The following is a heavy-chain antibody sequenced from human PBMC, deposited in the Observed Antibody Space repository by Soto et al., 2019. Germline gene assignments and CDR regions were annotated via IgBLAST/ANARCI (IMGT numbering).Heavy chain of an antibody. Sequence: PGGSLRLSCAASGFTFNTYWMSWVRQAPGKGLEWVANIKPDGSEKWYVDSVKGRFTISRDNAKNSLYLQMNSLRAEDTAVYFCARGEYYDTSGPFSDAFDIWGKGTMVSVAS. J-gene: IGHJ3*02. CDR2: IKPDGSEK. V-gene: IGHV3-7*04. CDR1: GFTFNTYW. D-gene: IGHD3-22*01. CDR3: ARGEYYDTSGPFSDAFDI.